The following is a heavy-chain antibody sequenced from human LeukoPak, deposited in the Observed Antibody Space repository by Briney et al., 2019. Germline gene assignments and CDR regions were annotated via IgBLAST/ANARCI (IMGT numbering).Heavy chain of an antibody. V-gene: IGHV3-23*01. CDR3: AKPARGDFWSTFDY. CDR1: GFTFSSYP. CDR2: ISGSGGST. Sequence: GGSLTLSCAPSGFTFSSYPMSWVRQAPGERLEWVSAISGSGGSTYYADSVTGRFTITRDTSKNTTYLQMNRLRAEDTAVYYCAKPARGDFWSTFDYWGQGTLVTVSS. J-gene: IGHJ4*02. D-gene: IGHD3-3*01.